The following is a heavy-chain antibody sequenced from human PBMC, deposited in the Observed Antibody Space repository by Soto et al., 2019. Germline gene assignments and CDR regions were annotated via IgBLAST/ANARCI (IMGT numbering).Heavy chain of an antibody. CDR3: ERDLGIAAAGTGAFDI. CDR2: IKQDGSEK. V-gene: IGHV3-7*01. Sequence: EVQLVESGGGLVQPGGSLRLSCAASGFTFSSYWMSWVRQAPGKGLEWVANIKQDGSEKYYVDSVKGRFTISRDNAKNSLYLQMNSLRAEDTAVYYCERDLGIAAAGTGAFDIWGQGTMVTVSS. J-gene: IGHJ3*02. CDR1: GFTFSSYW. D-gene: IGHD6-13*01.